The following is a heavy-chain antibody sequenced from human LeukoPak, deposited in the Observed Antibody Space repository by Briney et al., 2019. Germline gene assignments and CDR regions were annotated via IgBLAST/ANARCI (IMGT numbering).Heavy chain of an antibody. CDR3: AHRHRGVASDI. D-gene: IGHD2-15*01. J-gene: IGHJ3*02. V-gene: IGHV2-5*01. CDR2: IYENDEK. Sequence: ESGPTLVKPRQTLRLTCTFSGFSFGSGGVGVGWIRQPPGKALEWLGVIYENDEKLYSSSLQNRLTITKDTSRNQVVLTMANMDPVDTATYYCAHRHRGVASDIWGQGTMVTVSS. CDR1: GFSFGSGGVG.